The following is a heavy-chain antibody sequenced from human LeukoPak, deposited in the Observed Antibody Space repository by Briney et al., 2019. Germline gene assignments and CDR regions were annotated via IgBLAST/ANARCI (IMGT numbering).Heavy chain of an antibody. CDR2: IGGSGTST. J-gene: IGHJ4*02. CDR3: AKDAGFSGGYVRVDY. D-gene: IGHD1-26*01. V-gene: IGHV3-23*01. CDR1: GFTFISYA. Sequence: GGSLRLSCAASGFTFISYAMSWVRQAPGKGLEWVSGIGGSGTSTYYADSVKGRFTISRDNSKNTLYLQMNSLRAEDTAIYYCAKDAGFSGGYVRVDYWGQGTLVTVSS.